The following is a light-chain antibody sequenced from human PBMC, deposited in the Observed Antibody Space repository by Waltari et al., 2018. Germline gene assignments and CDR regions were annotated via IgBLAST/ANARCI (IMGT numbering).Light chain of an antibody. V-gene: IGLV7-46*01. CDR2: DPH. CDR3: MLCYSGTWV. J-gene: IGLJ3*02. CDR1: TRAVTSRHF. Sequence: HAVVTQEPSLTVSPGGTVTLTCASSTRAVTSRHFHYWFQQKPGQAPRTVIYDPHNKHSWTPARFSGSLLGGQAALTLSGAQPEDEAEYYCMLCYSGTWVFGGGTKLTVL.